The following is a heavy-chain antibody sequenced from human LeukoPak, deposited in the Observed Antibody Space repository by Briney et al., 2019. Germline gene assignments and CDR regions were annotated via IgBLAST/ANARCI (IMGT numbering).Heavy chain of an antibody. J-gene: IGHJ4*02. V-gene: IGHV3-21*01. CDR1: GFTFSSYS. Sequence: GGSLRLSCEASGFTFSSYSMNWVRQAPGKGLEWVSSISSSSSYIYYADSVKGRFTISRDNAKNSLYLQMNSLRAEDTAVYYCARAEWDTAMIDYWGQGTLVTVSS. D-gene: IGHD5-18*01. CDR3: ARAEWDTAMIDY. CDR2: ISSSSSYI.